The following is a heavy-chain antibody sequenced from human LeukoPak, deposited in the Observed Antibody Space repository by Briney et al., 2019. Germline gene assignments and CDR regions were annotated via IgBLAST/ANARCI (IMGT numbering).Heavy chain of an antibody. J-gene: IGHJ5*02. CDR2: IYYSGST. CDR3: ARDPGVIAAAGYWFDP. Sequence: SETLSLTCTVSGGSISGYYWSWIRQPPGKGLEWIGYIYYSGSTNYNPSLKSRVTISVDTSKNQFSLKLSSVTAADTAVYYCARDPGVIAAAGYWFDPWGQGTLVTVSS. V-gene: IGHV4-59*01. D-gene: IGHD6-13*01. CDR1: GGSISGYY.